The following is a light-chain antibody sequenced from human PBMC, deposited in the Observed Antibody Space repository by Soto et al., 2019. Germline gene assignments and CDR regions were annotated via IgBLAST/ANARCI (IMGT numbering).Light chain of an antibody. V-gene: IGLV9-49*03. Sequence: QSVLTQPPSASASLGASVTLTCTLSSDYSFYKVDWYQLRPGRGPRFVMRVGPNGIVGSRGDGIPDRFSVSGSGLNRYLTIKNIQEEDESDYHCGADHGSGSNFEYVFATGTKLTVL. CDR2: VGPNGIVG. CDR1: SDYSFYK. CDR3: GADHGSGSNFEYV. J-gene: IGLJ1*01.